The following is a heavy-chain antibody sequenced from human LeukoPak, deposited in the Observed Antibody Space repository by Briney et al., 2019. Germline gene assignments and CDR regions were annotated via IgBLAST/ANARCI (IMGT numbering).Heavy chain of an antibody. CDR2: IFYSEST. D-gene: IGHD3-22*01. Sequence: SETLSLTCTVSGGPISTSNYYWGWIRKPPGKGLEWIGNIFYSESTYYSPSLRSRVTISLATSRNHFSLKLSSVTAADTAVYFCARGPYSYDSSGAFDIWGQGTMVTVSS. CDR3: ARGPYSYDSSGAFDI. J-gene: IGHJ3*02. CDR1: GGPISTSNYY. V-gene: IGHV4-39*07.